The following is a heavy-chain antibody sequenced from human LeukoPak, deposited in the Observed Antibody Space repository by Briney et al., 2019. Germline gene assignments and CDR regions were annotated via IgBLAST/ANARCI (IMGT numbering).Heavy chain of an antibody. CDR2: IYYSGST. D-gene: IGHD6-13*01. CDR1: GGSISSYY. J-gene: IGHJ4*02. Sequence: KTSETLSLTCTVSGGSISSYYWSWIRQPPGKGLEWIGYIYYSGSTNYNPSLKSRVTISVDTSKNQFSLKLSSVTAADTAVYYCARQGIAAAGTILNWGQGTLVTVSS. V-gene: IGHV4-59*08. CDR3: ARQGIAAAGTILN.